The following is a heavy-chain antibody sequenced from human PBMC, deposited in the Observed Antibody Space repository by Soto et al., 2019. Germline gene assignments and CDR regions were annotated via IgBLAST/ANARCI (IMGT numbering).Heavy chain of an antibody. D-gene: IGHD6-19*01. J-gene: IGHJ4*02. Sequence: EVQLVETGGGFVQPGGSLRLSCAASGFTFSKYWMSWVRQAPGKGLEWVANIKVDGSEKYYVDSVKGRFTISRDNAKNSLYLQMNSLRAEDTAVYYCAGVAVRGKGTLVTVSS. V-gene: IGHV3-7*05. CDR2: IKVDGSEK. CDR3: AGVAV. CDR1: GFTFSKYW.